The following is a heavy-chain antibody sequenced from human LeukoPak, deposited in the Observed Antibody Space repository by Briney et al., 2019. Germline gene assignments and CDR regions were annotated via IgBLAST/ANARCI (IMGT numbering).Heavy chain of an antibody. CDR1: GFTASSNY. CDR2: IYSDDRT. V-gene: IGHV3-53*04. Sequence: PGGSLRLSCAASGFTASSNYMSWVRQAPGKGLEWVSVIYSDDRTYYADSVKGRFTISRHTSKKTLYLQMNSLRAEDTAVYYCAKDPTGIAAAAPDYWGQGTLVTVSS. J-gene: IGHJ4*02. D-gene: IGHD6-13*01. CDR3: AKDPTGIAAAAPDY.